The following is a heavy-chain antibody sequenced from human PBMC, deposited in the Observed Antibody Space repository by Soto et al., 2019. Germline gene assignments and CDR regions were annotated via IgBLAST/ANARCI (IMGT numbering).Heavy chain of an antibody. CDR2: INHSGST. J-gene: IGHJ6*02. CDR3: ARGGLAVAGRGTYYYYYGMDV. V-gene: IGHV4-34*01. CDR1: GGPFSGYY. D-gene: IGHD6-19*01. Sequence: SETLSLTCAVYGGPFSGYYWSWIRQPPGKGLEWIGEINHSGSTNYNPSLKSRVTISVDTSKNQFSLKLSSVTAADTAVYYCARGGLAVAGRGTYYYYYGMDVWGQGTTVTVSS.